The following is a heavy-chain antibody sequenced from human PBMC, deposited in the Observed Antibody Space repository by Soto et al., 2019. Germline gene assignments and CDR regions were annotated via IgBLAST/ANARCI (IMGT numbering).Heavy chain of an antibody. CDR2: ISNSFSDGNT. J-gene: IGHJ4*02. CDR3: AKVFTPEGGNYFDH. Sequence: EVQLLESGGGLVQPGGSLRLSCAASGFTFSNYAMDWVRQAPGKGLEWVSAISNSFSDGNTHYADSVKGRFIISRDNDKNTVFLEMNSLRAEDTAVYYCAKVFTPEGGNYFDHWGQGTLVTVSS. V-gene: IGHV3-23*01. CDR1: GFTFSNYA.